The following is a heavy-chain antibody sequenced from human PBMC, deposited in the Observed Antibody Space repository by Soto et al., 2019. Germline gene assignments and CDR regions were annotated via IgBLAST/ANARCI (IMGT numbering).Heavy chain of an antibody. CDR2: IYYSGST. V-gene: IGHV4-59*01. CDR1: GGSISSYY. J-gene: IGHJ3*02. D-gene: IGHD3-9*01. Sequence: ASETLSLTCTVSGGSISSYYWSWIRQPPGKGLEWIGYIYYSGSTNYNPSLKSRVTISVDTSKNQFSLKLSSVTAADTAVYYCARTYYDILTGYSQRADAFDIWGQGTMVTVSS. CDR3: ARTYYDILTGYSQRADAFDI.